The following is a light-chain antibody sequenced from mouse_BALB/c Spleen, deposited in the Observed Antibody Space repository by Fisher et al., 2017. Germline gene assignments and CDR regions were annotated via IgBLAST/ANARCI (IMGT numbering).Light chain of an antibody. CDR2: STS. CDR3: HQYHRSPRT. Sequence: IVLTQTPAIMSASPGEKVTMTCSASSSVSYMHWYQQKSGTSPKLWIYSTSNLASGVPARFSGSGSGTSYSLTISRMEAEDAATYYCHQYHRSPRTFGGGTKLEIK. CDR1: SSVSY. J-gene: IGKJ1*01. V-gene: IGKV4-61*01.